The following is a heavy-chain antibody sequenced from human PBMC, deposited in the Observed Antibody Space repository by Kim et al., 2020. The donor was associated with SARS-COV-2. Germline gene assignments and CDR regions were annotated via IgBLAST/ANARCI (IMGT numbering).Heavy chain of an antibody. D-gene: IGHD6-19*01. Sequence: GYADSVRGRFTISRDNAKNSLYLQMNSLRADDSALYYCAKDFEAVAAVQGDWGQETLVIVSS. CDR3: AKDFEAVAAVQGD. V-gene: IGHV3-9*01. J-gene: IGHJ4*02.